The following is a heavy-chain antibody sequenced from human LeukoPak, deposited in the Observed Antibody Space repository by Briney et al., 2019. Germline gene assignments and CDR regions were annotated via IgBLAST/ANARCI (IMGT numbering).Heavy chain of an antibody. CDR1: GGTFSSYA. CDR3: ARGEGARYYYYYMDV. V-gene: IGHV1-69*01. Sequence: GASVKVSCKASGGTFSSYAISWVRQAPGQGLEWMGGIIPIFGTANYAQKFQGRVTITADESTSTAYMELSSLRSEDTAVYYCARGEGARYYYYYMDVWGKETTVTVSS. CDR2: IIPIFGTA. D-gene: IGHD1-26*01. J-gene: IGHJ6*03.